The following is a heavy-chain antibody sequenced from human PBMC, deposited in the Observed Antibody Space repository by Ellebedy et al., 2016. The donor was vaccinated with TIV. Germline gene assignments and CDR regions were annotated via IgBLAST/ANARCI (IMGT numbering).Heavy chain of an antibody. CDR2: IKQDGSDK. Sequence: GESLKISCAASGFTFSSSWMTWVRQAPGKGLEWVANIKQDGSDKFYVDSVKGRFTISRDNAKNSLYLQMNTLRPEDTALYYCAKGGPAAIVGNNWFDPWGQGTLVTVSS. CDR3: AKGGPAAIVGNNWFDP. V-gene: IGHV3-7*03. CDR1: GFTFSSSW. J-gene: IGHJ5*02. D-gene: IGHD2-2*01.